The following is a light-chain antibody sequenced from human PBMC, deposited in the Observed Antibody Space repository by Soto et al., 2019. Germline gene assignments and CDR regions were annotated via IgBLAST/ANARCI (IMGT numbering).Light chain of an antibody. J-gene: IGKJ5*01. CDR2: TAS. Sequence: IQMTQSPSSLSASVGDSGTLTCRSNQSINTYLNWYQQVSGSAPRLLIYTASNLQPGVPSRFGGSGSGTDFTLTISNLQPEDFATYYCQQTYNTLPITFGQGTRLEIK. V-gene: IGKV1-39*01. CDR3: QQTYNTLPIT. CDR1: QSINTY.